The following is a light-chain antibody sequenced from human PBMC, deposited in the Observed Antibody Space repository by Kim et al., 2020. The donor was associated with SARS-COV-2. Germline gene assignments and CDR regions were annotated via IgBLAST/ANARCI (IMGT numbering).Light chain of an antibody. V-gene: IGKV3-20*01. CDR2: SAS. CDR1: QSVISNN. Sequence: LSPRERVTLSCRASQSVISNNLAWYQQKHGQAPRLLIYSASSRATGIPDRFSGSGSGTDFTLTISRLEPEDFAVYYCQQYGWAPDTFGQGTKLEI. CDR3: QQYGWAPDT. J-gene: IGKJ2*01.